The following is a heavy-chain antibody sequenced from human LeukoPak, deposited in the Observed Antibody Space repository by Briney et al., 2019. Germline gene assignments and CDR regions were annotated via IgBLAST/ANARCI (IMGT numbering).Heavy chain of an antibody. D-gene: IGHD3-10*01. Sequence: GGSLRLSCAASGFASSSFAMSWVRQAPGKGLEWVSAITGGGISTYYADSVKGRFTISRDNSKNTLYLQMNSPRADDTAIYYCAKTDSGDWGQGTLVTVSS. CDR2: ITGGGIST. J-gene: IGHJ4*02. V-gene: IGHV3-23*01. CDR3: AKTDSGD. CDR1: GFASSSFA.